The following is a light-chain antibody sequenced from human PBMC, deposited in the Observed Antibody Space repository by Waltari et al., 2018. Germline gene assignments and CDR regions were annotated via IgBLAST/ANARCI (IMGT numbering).Light chain of an antibody. CDR1: SSDVGGYNY. CDR3: SSYTSSSTLV. CDR2: EVS. J-gene: IGLJ2*01. V-gene: IGLV2-14*01. Sequence: QSALTQPASVSGSPGQSITISCTGTSSDVGGYNYVSWYQQHPGKAPKLMIYEVSNRPSGVSKRVSGSKSGNTASLTISGRQAEDEADYSCSSYTSSSTLVFGGGTKLTVL.